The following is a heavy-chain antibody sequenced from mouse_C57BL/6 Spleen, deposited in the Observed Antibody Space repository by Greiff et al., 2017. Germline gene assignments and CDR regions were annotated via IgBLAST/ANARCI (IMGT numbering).Heavy chain of an antibody. V-gene: IGHV1-82*01. J-gene: IGHJ4*01. CDR2: IYPGDGDT. D-gene: IGHD2-2*01. Sequence: VQLQESGPELVKPGASVKISCKASGYAFSSSWMNWVKQRPGKGLEWIGRIYPGDGDTNYNGKFKGKATLTADKSSSTAYMQLSSLTSEDSAVYFCARDYGYDVCAMDYWGQGTSVTVSS. CDR1: GYAFSSSW. CDR3: ARDYGYDVCAMDY.